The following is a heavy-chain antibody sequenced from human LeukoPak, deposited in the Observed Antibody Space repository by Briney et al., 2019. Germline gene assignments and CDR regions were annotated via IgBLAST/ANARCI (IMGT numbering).Heavy chain of an antibody. CDR3: ARVSHFQGRHAFDI. D-gene: IGHD3-3*02. CDR2: IKQDGSEK. Sequence: GGSLRLSCAASGFTFSSYWMSWVRQAPGKGLEWVANIKQDGSEKYYVDSVKGRFTISRDNAKNSLYLQMNSLRAEDTAVYYCARVSHFQGRHAFDIWGQGTMVTVSS. J-gene: IGHJ3*02. V-gene: IGHV3-7*01. CDR1: GFTFSSYW.